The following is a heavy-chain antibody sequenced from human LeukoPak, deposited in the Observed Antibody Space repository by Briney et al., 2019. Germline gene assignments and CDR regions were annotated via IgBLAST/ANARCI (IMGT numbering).Heavy chain of an antibody. Sequence: GGSLRLSCAASGFTFNTYAMSWIRQAPGKGLEWVSYISSSGSTIYYADSVKGRFTISRDNAKNSLYLQMNSLRAEDTAVYYCASFDYYGSGPDYWGQGTLVTVSS. CDR3: ASFDYYGSGPDY. J-gene: IGHJ4*02. V-gene: IGHV3-11*01. D-gene: IGHD3-10*01. CDR2: ISSSGSTI. CDR1: GFTFNTYA.